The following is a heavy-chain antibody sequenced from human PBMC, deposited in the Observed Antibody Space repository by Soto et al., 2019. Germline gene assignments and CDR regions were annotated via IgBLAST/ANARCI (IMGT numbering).Heavy chain of an antibody. J-gene: IGHJ5*02. CDR3: SGYSSSWYPYP. D-gene: IGHD6-13*01. Sequence: ASVKVSCKASGYTFTNYPMHWVRQAPGQRLEWMGWINAGNGNTKYSQKIQGRVTMTRNTSISTAYMELSSLRSEDTAVYYCSGYSSSWYPYPWGQGTLVTVSS. CDR1: GYTFTNYP. CDR2: INAGNGNT. V-gene: IGHV1-3*01.